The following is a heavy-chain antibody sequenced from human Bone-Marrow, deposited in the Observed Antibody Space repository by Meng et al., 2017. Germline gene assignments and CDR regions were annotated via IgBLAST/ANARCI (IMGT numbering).Heavy chain of an antibody. Sequence: GGSLRLSCAASGFTFSSYAMSWVRQAPGKGLEWVSAISGSGGSTYYADSVKGRFTISRDNSKNTLYLQMNSLRAEDTAVYYCAPDSSGYYLTHYFDYWGQETLVTVSS. CDR3: APDSSGYYLTHYFDY. D-gene: IGHD3-22*01. CDR2: ISGSGGST. J-gene: IGHJ4*02. V-gene: IGHV3-23*01. CDR1: GFTFSSYA.